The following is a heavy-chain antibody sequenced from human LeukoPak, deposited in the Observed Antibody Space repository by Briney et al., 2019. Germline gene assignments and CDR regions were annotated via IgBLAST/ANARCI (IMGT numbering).Heavy chain of an antibody. D-gene: IGHD3-22*01. CDR3: ATRYYYDSSGYYAPFDYFDY. Sequence: GGSLRLSCAASGFTFSSYGMSWVRQAPGKGLEWVSAISGSGGSTYYADSVKGRFTISRDNSKNTLYLQMNSLRAEDTAVYYCATRYYYDSSGYYAPFDYFDYWGQGTLVTVSS. CDR1: GFTFSSYG. J-gene: IGHJ4*02. V-gene: IGHV3-23*01. CDR2: ISGSGGST.